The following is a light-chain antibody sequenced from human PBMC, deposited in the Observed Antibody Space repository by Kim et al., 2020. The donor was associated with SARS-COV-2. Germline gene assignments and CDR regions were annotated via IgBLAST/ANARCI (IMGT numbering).Light chain of an antibody. V-gene: IGLV2-8*01. CDR1: SSDVGGYSY. Sequence: GKSVTISCTGTSSDVGGYSYVSWYQRHPGKAPKLMIYEVTKRPSGVPDRFSGSKSGNTASLTVSGLQAEDEADYYCSSYAGSNNFVFGTGTKVNVL. J-gene: IGLJ1*01. CDR2: EVT. CDR3: SSYAGSNNFV.